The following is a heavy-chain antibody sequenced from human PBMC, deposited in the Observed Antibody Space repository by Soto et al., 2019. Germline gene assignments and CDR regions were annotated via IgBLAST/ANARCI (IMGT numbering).Heavy chain of an antibody. CDR2: IYYSGST. J-gene: IGHJ3*02. CDR3: ARLYSSSWMDAFDI. CDR1: GGSISSSSYY. Sequence: QLQLQESGPGLVKPSETLSLTCTVSGGSISSSSYYWGWIRQPPGKGLEWIGSIYYSGSTYYNPSLKSRGTISVDTSKNQFSLKLSSVTAADTAVYYCARLYSSSWMDAFDIWGQGTMVTVSS. D-gene: IGHD6-13*01. V-gene: IGHV4-39*01.